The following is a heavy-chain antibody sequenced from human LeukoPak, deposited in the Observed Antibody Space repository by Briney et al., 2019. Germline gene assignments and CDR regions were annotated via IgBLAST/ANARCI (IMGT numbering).Heavy chain of an antibody. V-gene: IGHV4-39*01. J-gene: IGHJ4*02. CDR2: IYYSGNT. D-gene: IGHD2-15*01. CDR1: GGSISSTSCY. Sequence: PSETLSLTCTVSGGSISSTSCYWGWFRQPPGKGLEWIGSIYYSGNTYYNPSLKSRVTISVDTSTSQFSPKVNSVTAADTAVYYCARLRIYCTGGTCYYYFDHWGQGTLVTVSS. CDR3: ARLRIYCTGGTCYYYFDH.